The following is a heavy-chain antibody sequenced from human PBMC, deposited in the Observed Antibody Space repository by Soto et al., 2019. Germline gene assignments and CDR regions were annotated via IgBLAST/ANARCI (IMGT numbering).Heavy chain of an antibody. J-gene: IGHJ6*02. V-gene: IGHV1-69*01. CDR1: GGTFSSYA. Sequence: QVQLVQSGAEVKKPGSSVKVSCKASGGTFSSYAISWVRQAPGQGLEWMGGIIPIFGTANYAQKFQGRVTITADESTSTAYMELSSLRSEDTAVYYCARGYCSSTSCSHSYGMDVCGQGTTVTVSS. CDR3: ARGYCSSTSCSHSYGMDV. D-gene: IGHD2-2*01. CDR2: IIPIFGTA.